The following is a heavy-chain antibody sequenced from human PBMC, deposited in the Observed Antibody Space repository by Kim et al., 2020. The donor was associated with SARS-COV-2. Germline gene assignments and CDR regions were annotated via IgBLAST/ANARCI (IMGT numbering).Heavy chain of an antibody. CDR1: GFTFSDHW. J-gene: IGHJ4*02. Sequence: GGSLGLSCAASGFTFSDHWMTWVRQAPGKGLEWVANIKQDGGDKHYVDSVKGRFTVSRDNVKNSVYLQMNSLRADDTAVYYCARHTFYRFDFWGPGTLVTVSS. D-gene: IGHD3-16*01. V-gene: IGHV3-7*01. CDR3: ARHTFYRFDF. CDR2: IKQDGGDK.